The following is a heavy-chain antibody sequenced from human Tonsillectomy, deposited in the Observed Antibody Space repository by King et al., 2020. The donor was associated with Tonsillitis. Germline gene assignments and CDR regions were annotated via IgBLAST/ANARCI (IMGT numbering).Heavy chain of an antibody. D-gene: IGHD1-26*01. CDR3: AREVVGATVNWFDP. V-gene: IGHV4-61*02. CDR2: ISGSGST. J-gene: IGHJ5*02. Sequence: VQLQESGPGLVKPSQTLSLTCTVSGDSIRSGSFFWSWIRQPAGKGLEWIGRISGSGSTDYNPSLKSRITISVDASKTQFSLKLTSVTAADTAVYYCAREVVGATVNWFDPWGQGTLVTVS. CDR1: GDSIRSGSFF.